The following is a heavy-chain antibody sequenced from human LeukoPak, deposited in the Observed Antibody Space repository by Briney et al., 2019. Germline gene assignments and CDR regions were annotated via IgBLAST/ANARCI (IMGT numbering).Heavy chain of an antibody. D-gene: IGHD6-13*01. Sequence: SETLSLTCTVSGGSISSYYWSCIRQPPGKGLEWIGYIYYSGSTNYNPSLKSRVTISVDTSKNQFSLKPSSVTAADTAVYYCARAAGPLAAPDFWGQGTPVTVSS. CDR3: ARAAGPLAAPDF. V-gene: IGHV4-59*01. CDR1: GGSISSYY. CDR2: IYYSGST. J-gene: IGHJ4*02.